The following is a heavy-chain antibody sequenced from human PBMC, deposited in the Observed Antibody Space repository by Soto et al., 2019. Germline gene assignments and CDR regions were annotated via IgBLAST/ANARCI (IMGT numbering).Heavy chain of an antibody. J-gene: IGHJ3*02. Sequence: VQLVESGGGLVQPGRSLRLSCAASGFSFDDYVMHWVRQGPGKGLEWVSGLDWNGVSIGYADSVKGRFTISRDNAKNPLYLQMNSLRSEDTALYYCAKDIARYSGYEGAFDIWGQGTMVTVSS. CDR3: AKDIARYSGYEGAFDI. CDR1: GFSFDDYV. V-gene: IGHV3-9*01. D-gene: IGHD5-12*01. CDR2: LDWNGVSI.